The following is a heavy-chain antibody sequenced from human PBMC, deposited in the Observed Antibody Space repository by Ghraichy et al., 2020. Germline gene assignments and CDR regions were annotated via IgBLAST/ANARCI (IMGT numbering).Heavy chain of an antibody. CDR3: AAGGAGVDYYYYGMDG. J-gene: IGHJ6*02. V-gene: IGHV3-23*01. CDR2: ISGSGGST. Sequence: GGSLRLSCAASGFTFSSYAMSWVRQAPGKGLEWVSAISGSGGSTYYADSVKGRFTISRDNSKNTLYLQMNSLRAEDTAVYYCAAGGAGVDYYYYGMDGWGQGTTVTVSS. D-gene: IGHD2-8*01. CDR1: GFTFSSYA.